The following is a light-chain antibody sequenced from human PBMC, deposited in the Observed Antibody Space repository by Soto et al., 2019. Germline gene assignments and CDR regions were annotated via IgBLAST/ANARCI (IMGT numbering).Light chain of an antibody. J-gene: IGKJ3*01. Sequence: DIQMTQSPSTLSASVGDRATITCRASQIINTWLAWYQQKPGKAPKLLIYRASNLVSGVPSRFSGSGSGTEFTLSISSLQPYEFSNYYCQQYETYSGTFGPGTKVDL. CDR3: QQYETYSGT. CDR2: RAS. CDR1: QIINTW. V-gene: IGKV1-5*03.